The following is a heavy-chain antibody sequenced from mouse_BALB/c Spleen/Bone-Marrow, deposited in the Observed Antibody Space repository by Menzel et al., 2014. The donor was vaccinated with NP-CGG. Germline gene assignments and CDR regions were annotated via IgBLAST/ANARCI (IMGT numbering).Heavy chain of an antibody. CDR3: TVSLTLYYFDY. CDR2: IYPGNSNT. V-gene: IGHV1-5*01. J-gene: IGHJ2*01. D-gene: IGHD5-1*01. Sequence: VQLKQSGTVLARPGASVKMSCKASGYSFTSYWMHWVKQRPGQGLEWIGAIYPGNSNTNYNQKFTGKAILTAVTSASTAYMELSSLTNEDSAVYYCTVSLTLYYFDYWGQGTTLTVSS. CDR1: GYSFTSYW.